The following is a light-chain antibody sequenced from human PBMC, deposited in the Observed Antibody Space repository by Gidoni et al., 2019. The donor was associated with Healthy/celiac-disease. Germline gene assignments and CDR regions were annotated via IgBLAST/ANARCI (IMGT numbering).Light chain of an antibody. CDR3: QQHNSYPQT. CDR1: QGISSY. J-gene: IGKJ4*01. CDR2: GAS. Sequence: DIQLTQSPSFLPATVGDRVTITCCASQGISSYLAWYQQKPGKAPKLLIYGASTLQSGVPSRFSGSGSGSEFTLTISSLQPEDLAAYYCQQHNSYPQTFGGGTKVEIK. V-gene: IGKV1-9*01.